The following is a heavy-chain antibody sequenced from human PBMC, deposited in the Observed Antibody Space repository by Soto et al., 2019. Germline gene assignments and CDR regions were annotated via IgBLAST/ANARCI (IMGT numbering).Heavy chain of an antibody. V-gene: IGHV1-3*05. CDR1: GCTFARCA. Sequence: QVQLVQSGAEEKKPGASVRVSCKASGCTFARCAMHWVRQAPGQRLEWMGWINAGNGKTQYSQKFQGRVTITRDTSASTAYMELSSLRSEDTAVYSCAGGWKDSKSWYGPDWFDPWGQGTLVTVSS. J-gene: IGHJ5*02. D-gene: IGHD6-13*01. CDR2: INAGNGKT. CDR3: AGGWKDSKSWYGPDWFDP.